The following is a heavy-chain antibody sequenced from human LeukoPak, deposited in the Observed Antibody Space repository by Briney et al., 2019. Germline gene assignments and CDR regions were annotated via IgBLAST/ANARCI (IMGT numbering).Heavy chain of an antibody. D-gene: IGHD2-8*01. CDR1: GYTLTELS. Sequence: ASVNVSCKVSGYTLTELSMHWVRQAPGKGLEWMGGFDPEDGETIYAQKFQGRVTMTEDTSTDTAYMELSSLRSEDTAVYYCATDPSCTNGVCSYWYFDLWGRGTLVTVSS. CDR2: FDPEDGET. V-gene: IGHV1-24*01. CDR3: ATDPSCTNGVCSYWYFDL. J-gene: IGHJ2*01.